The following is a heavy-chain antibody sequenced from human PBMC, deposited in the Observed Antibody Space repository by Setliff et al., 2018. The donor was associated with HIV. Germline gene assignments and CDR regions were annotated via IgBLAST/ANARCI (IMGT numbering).Heavy chain of an antibody. J-gene: IGHJ3*01. Sequence: SETLSLTCTVSGGSISRYYWSWIRQSPGKGLEWIGYVYFTGHTNFNPSLKSRITISRDTSMNQFSLKLNSVTAADAAVYYCARSTPSVGYISEHWGQGTKVTVSS. CDR2: VYFTGHT. CDR1: GGSISRYY. CDR3: ARSTPSVGYISEH. D-gene: IGHD5-12*01. V-gene: IGHV4-59*01.